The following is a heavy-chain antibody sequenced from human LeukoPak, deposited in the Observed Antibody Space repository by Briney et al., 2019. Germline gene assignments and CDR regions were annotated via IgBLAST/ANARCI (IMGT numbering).Heavy chain of an antibody. CDR2: ISSSSSYI. Sequence: PGGSLRLSCAASGFTFSNYSMNWVRQAPGKGLEWVSSISSSSSYIYYADSVKGRFTISRDNSKNTLYLQMNSLRAEDTAVYYCAKAYYYGSGSYGSYYGMDVWGQGTTVTVSS. D-gene: IGHD3-10*01. CDR3: AKAYYYGSGSYGSYYGMDV. V-gene: IGHV3-21*04. J-gene: IGHJ6*02. CDR1: GFTFSNYS.